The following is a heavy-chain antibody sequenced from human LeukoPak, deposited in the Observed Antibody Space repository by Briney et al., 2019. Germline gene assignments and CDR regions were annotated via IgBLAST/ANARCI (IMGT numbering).Heavy chain of an antibody. Sequence: GGSLRLSCAASGFTFSSYSMNWVRQAPGKGLEWVSSISSSSSYIYYADSVKGRFTISRDNAKNSLYLQMNSLRAEDTAVYYCARFGYCGGDCYSYYFDYWGQGTLVTVSS. CDR1: GFTFSSYS. J-gene: IGHJ4*02. CDR2: ISSSSSYI. CDR3: ARFGYCGGDCYSYYFDY. D-gene: IGHD2-21*02. V-gene: IGHV3-21*01.